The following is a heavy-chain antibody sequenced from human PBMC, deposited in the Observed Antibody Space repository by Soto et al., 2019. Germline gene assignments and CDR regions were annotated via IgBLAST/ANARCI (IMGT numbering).Heavy chain of an antibody. D-gene: IGHD6-6*01. V-gene: IGHV4-30-2*01. CDR1: VDSISRGGYS. Sequence: SENLSLTCFVSVDSISRGGYSWTWIRQPPGKALEWIGNIYDSGSTSYNPSLKSRVTISVDRSKNQFSLKLTSVTAADTAVYFCARGRSSYYDYGMDVCGQGNTVNVSS. CDR3: ARGRSSYYDYGMDV. J-gene: IGHJ6*02. CDR2: IYDSGST.